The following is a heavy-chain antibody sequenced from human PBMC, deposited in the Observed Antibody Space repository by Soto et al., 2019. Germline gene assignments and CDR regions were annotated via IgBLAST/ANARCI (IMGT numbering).Heavy chain of an antibody. CDR3: ARGQVRVYYYYGMDV. V-gene: IGHV4-34*01. CDR1: GGSFSCYY. Sequence: PSETLSLTCAVYGGSFSCYYWSWIRQPPGKGLEWIGEINHSGSTNYNPSLKSRVTISVDTSKNQFSLKLSSVTAADTAVYYCARGQVRVYYYYGMDVWGQGTTVTVS. J-gene: IGHJ6*02. CDR2: INHSGST.